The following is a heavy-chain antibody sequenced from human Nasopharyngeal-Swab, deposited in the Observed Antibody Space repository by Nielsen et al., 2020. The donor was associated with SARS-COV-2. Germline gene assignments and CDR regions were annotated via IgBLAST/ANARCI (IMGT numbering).Heavy chain of an antibody. J-gene: IGHJ6*02. V-gene: IGHV3-11*04. CDR3: ASAIVVVGYGMDV. D-gene: IGHD2-2*01. CDR1: GFTFSDYY. CDR2: ISSSGSTI. Sequence: GESLKISCAASGFTFSDYYMSWIRQAPGKGPEWVSYISSSGSTIYYADSVKGRFTISRDNAKNSLYLQMNSLRAEDTAVYYCASAIVVVGYGMDVWGQGTTVTVSS.